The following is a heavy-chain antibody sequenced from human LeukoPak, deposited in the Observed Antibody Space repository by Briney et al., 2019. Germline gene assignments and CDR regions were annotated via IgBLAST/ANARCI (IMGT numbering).Heavy chain of an antibody. Sequence: GGSLRLSCAASGFTFSDYYMSWIRQAPGKGLEWVSYISSSGSTIYHADSVKGRFTISRDNAKNSLYLQMNSLRAEDTAVYYCARDAIAAAGTFDYWGQGALLTVSS. D-gene: IGHD6-13*01. CDR3: ARDAIAAAGTFDY. CDR2: ISSSGSTI. CDR1: GFTFSDYY. V-gene: IGHV3-11*01. J-gene: IGHJ4*02.